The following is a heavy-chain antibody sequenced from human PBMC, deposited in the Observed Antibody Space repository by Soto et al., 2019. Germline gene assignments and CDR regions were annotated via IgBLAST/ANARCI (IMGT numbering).Heavy chain of an antibody. D-gene: IGHD2-15*01. Sequence: QVQLVESGGGVVQPGRSLRLSCAASGFTFSSYAMHWVRQAPGKGLEWVAVISYDGSNKYYADSVKGRFTISRDNSKNPLYLQMNSLRAEDTAVYYCARDRGYCSGGSCYSLIDYWGQGTLVTVSS. CDR2: ISYDGSNK. V-gene: IGHV3-30-3*01. CDR1: GFTFSSYA. J-gene: IGHJ4*02. CDR3: ARDRGYCSGGSCYSLIDY.